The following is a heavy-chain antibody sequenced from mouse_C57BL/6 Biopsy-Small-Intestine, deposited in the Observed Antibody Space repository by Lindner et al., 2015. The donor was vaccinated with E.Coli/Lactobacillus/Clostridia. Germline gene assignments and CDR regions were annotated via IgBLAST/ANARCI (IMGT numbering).Heavy chain of an antibody. V-gene: IGHV1-81*01. Sequence: VQLQESGSELGEAWASVKLSCKASGYTFTSYGISWVKQRTGQGLEWIGDIYPRSGNTYYNEKFKGKATLTADKSSSTAYMELRSLTSVDSAVYFCARGDTDISFYYFDYWGQGTTLTVSS. J-gene: IGHJ2*01. CDR3: ARGDTDISFYYFDY. CDR1: GYTFTSYG. D-gene: IGHD1-1*01. CDR2: IYPRSGNT.